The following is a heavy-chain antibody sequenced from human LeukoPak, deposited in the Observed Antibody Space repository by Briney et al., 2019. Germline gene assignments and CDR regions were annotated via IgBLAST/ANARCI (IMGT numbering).Heavy chain of an antibody. Sequence: GGSLRLSCAASGFTFSSYGMHWVRQAPGKGLEWVAVISYDGSNKYYADSVKGRFTISRDNSKNTLYLQMNSLRAEDTAVYYCAKLMTTVTLRALSDYWGQGTLVTVSS. V-gene: IGHV3-30*18. CDR3: AKLMTTVTLRALSDY. J-gene: IGHJ4*02. CDR1: GFTFSSYG. D-gene: IGHD4-17*01. CDR2: ISYDGSNK.